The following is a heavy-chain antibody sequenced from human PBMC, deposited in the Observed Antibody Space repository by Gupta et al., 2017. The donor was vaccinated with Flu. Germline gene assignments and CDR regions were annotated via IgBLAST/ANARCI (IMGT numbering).Heavy chain of an antibody. CDR3: ARVGSSRVY. J-gene: IGHJ4*02. CDR2: VYTSGST. D-gene: IGHD1-26*01. V-gene: IGHV4-4*07. Sequence: QVQLHESGPGLVKPSETLPLTCTVSGGSLSSNYCSWLRQPAGKGLEWIGRVYTSGSTNHNPSLKSRVTMSVDTSKNQFSLKLSSVTAADTDVYYCARVGSSRVYWGQGTLVTVSS. CDR1: GGSLSSNY.